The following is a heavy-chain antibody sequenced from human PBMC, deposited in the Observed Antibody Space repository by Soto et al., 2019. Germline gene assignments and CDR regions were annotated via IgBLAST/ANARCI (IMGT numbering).Heavy chain of an antibody. J-gene: IGHJ4*02. CDR3: ARELNYDFWSGYYTGYYFDY. D-gene: IGHD3-3*01. CDR1: VGSISSGGYY. Sequence: SLSLTCTVSVGSISSGGYYWSWIRQHPGKGLEWIGYIYYSGSTYYNPSLKSRVTISVDTSKNQFSLKLSSVTAADTAVYYCARELNYDFWSGYYTGYYFDYWGQGTLVTVSS. CDR2: IYYSGST. V-gene: IGHV4-31*03.